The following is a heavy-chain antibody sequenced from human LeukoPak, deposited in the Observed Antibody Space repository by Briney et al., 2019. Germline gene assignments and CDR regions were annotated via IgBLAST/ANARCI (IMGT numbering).Heavy chain of an antibody. J-gene: IGHJ4*02. D-gene: IGHD3-22*01. CDR2: INPSGGST. CDR1: GYTFTSYY. CDR3: ARARGYYDSSGYYDY. Sequence: ASVRVSCKASGYTFTSYYMHWVRQAPGQGLEWMGIINPSGGSTSYAQKFQGRVTMTRDTSTSTVYMELSSLRSEDTAVYYCARARGYYDSSGYYDYWGQGTLVTVSS. V-gene: IGHV1-46*01.